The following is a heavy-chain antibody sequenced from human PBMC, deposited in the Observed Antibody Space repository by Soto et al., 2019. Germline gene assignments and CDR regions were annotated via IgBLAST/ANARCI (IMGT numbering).Heavy chain of an antibody. V-gene: IGHV4-61*01. CDR1: GGSVSSGSNY. CDR2: IYYSGST. J-gene: IGHJ4*02. D-gene: IGHD3-10*01. CDR3: ARLVRQSGGGFDF. Sequence: SETLSLTCTVSGGSVSSGSNYWSWIRQPPGKGLEWIGYIYYSGSTNYNPSLKSRVTISVDTSKNQFSLKLSSVTAADTAVYYWARLVRQSGGGFDFWGQGTLVTVSS.